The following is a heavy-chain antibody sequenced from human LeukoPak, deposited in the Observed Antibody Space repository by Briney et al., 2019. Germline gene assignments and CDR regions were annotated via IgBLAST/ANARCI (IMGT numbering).Heavy chain of an antibody. J-gene: IGHJ6*02. CDR3: ASKRQLGDYYGMDV. CDR2: ISGSGGST. V-gene: IGHV3-23*01. D-gene: IGHD6-6*01. Sequence: GGSLRLSCAASGFTFSSYAMSWVRQAPGKGLEWVSAISGSGGSTYYADSVKGRFTISRDNSKNTLYLQMNSLRAEDTAVYYCASKRQLGDYYGMDVWGQGTTVTVSS. CDR1: GFTFSSYA.